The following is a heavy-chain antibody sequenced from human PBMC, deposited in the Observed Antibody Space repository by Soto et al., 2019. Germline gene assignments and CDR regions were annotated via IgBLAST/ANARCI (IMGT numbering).Heavy chain of an antibody. V-gene: IGHV1-18*01. J-gene: IGHJ3*02. Sequence: HVQLVQSGAEGKKPGASLKVSCKASGYTFISYGVSWVRQAPGQGLEWLGWISPYNGNTNYAQKFQGRITMTTDTSKSTVYMDLRSLRTDDTAVYYCARDQTKWLTDAFDIWGQGTMVVVSS. CDR3: ARDQTKWLTDAFDI. CDR1: GYTFISYG. CDR2: ISPYNGNT. D-gene: IGHD5-12*01.